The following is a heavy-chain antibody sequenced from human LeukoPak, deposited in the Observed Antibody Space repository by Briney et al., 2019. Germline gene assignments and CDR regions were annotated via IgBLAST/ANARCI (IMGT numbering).Heavy chain of an antibody. V-gene: IGHV3-23*01. Sequence: GGSLRLSCAASGFTFTTYAINWVRQAPGKGLEWVSGISGGGDKTYYADSVNGRFTISRDNSKNTVSLQMSSLRAEDTALYYCAKDLALAGTGVGFDVWGQGTRVAVSS. CDR3: AKDLALAGTGVGFDV. CDR2: ISGGGDKT. J-gene: IGHJ3*01. D-gene: IGHD6-19*01. CDR1: GFTFTTYA.